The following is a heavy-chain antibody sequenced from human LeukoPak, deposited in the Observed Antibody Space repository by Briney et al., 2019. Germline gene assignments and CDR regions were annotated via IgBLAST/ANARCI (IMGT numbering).Heavy chain of an antibody. CDR2: ISGGGANT. J-gene: IGHJ4*02. V-gene: IGHV3-23*01. D-gene: IGHD6-19*01. CDR3: AKDEGGWLSTGWYYFDY. CDR1: GFTFNNYA. Sequence: PGGSLRLSCEASGFTFNNYAMSWVRQAPGKGLEWVATISGGGANTYYPDFVKGRFTISRDNSEDTVYLQMKYLRAEDTAIYFCAKDEGGWLSTGWYYFDYWSQGTLVTVSS.